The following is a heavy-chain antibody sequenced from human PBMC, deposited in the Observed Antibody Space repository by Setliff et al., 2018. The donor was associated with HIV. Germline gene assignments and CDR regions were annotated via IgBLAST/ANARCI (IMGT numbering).Heavy chain of an antibody. V-gene: IGHV1-69*10. CDR3: ARSGGWWGYNNRHPYYYYMDV. CDR2: IIPVFGVA. CDR1: GGTLGSYA. J-gene: IGHJ6*03. D-gene: IGHD3-16*01. Sequence: ASVKVSCKVSGGTLGSYAINWVRQAPGQGLEWIGGIIPVFGVASHSPRMQGRLTIDADKSRTTAYMVLSSLRSDDTAVYYCARSGGWWGYNNRHPYYYYMDVWGKGTPVTVSS.